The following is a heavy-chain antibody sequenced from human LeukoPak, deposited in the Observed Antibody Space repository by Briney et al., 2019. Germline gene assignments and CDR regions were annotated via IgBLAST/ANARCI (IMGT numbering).Heavy chain of an antibody. V-gene: IGHV3-30*04. CDR2: ISYDGSNK. D-gene: IGHD3-22*01. CDR3: ARGVTMIPHYDY. CDR1: GFTFSSYA. Sequence: GGSLRLSCAASGFTFSSYAMHWVRQAPGKGLEWVAVISYDGSNKYYADSVKGRFTISRDNSKNTLYLQMNSLRAEDTAVYYCARGVTMIPHYDYWGQGTLVTVSS. J-gene: IGHJ4*02.